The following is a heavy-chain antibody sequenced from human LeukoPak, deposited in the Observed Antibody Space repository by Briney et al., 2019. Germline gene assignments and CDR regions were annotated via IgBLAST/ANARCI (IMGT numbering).Heavy chain of an antibody. V-gene: IGHV3-11*06. CDR1: GFTFSDYY. D-gene: IGHD3-10*01. CDR3: ARVSGSYFIDY. CDR2: ISSSSSYT. Sequence: GSLRLSCAASGFTFSDYYMSWIRQAPGKGLEWVSYISSSSSYTNYADSVKGRFTISRDNAKNSLYLQMNSLRAEDTAVYYCARVSGSYFIDYWGQGTLVTVSS. J-gene: IGHJ4*02.